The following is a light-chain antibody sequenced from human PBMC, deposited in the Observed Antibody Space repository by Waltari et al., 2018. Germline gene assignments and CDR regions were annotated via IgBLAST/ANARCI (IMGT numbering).Light chain of an antibody. CDR1: ELTDKY. J-gene: IGLJ2*01. V-gene: IGLV3-25*03. Sequence: SPGLTQPPSVSVSPGQTAMITCPGSELTDKYIYWFQQKSGQAPVVVIRRNTGRPSGIPERFSASDSGTTGTLVISGVEAEDEADYYCQSADDSGNHVLFGGGTKLTVL. CDR3: QSADDSGNHVL. CDR2: RNT.